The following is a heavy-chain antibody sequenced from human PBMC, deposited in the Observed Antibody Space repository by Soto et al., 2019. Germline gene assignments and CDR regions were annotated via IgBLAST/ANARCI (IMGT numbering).Heavy chain of an antibody. CDR1: GGSFSGYY. CDR3: ARGGGGLYGSGSYLDY. CDR2: INHSGST. J-gene: IGHJ4*02. Sequence: SETRSLTCAVYGGSFSGYYWSWIRQPPGKGLEWIGEINHSGSTNYNPSLKSRVTISVDTSKNQFSLKLSSVTAADTAVYYCARGGGGLYGSGSYLDYWGQGTLVTVSS. V-gene: IGHV4-34*01. D-gene: IGHD3-10*01.